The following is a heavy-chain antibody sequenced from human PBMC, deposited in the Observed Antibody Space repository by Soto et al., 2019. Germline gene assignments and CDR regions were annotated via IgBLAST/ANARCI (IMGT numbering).Heavy chain of an antibody. Sequence: SVKVSCKASGGTFSSYTISWVRQAPGQGLEWMGRIIPILGIANYAQKFQGRVTITADKSTSTAYMELSSLKSEDTAVYYCARVYCSSTSCYGGVYFQHWGQGTLVTVSS. CDR1: GGTFSSYT. J-gene: IGHJ1*01. CDR2: IIPILGIA. V-gene: IGHV1-69*02. CDR3: ARVYCSSTSCYGGVYFQH. D-gene: IGHD2-2*01.